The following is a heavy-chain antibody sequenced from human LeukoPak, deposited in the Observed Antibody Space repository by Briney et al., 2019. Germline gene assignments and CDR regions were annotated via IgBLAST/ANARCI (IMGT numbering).Heavy chain of an antibody. D-gene: IGHD1-14*01. CDR3: ASTGFDMDV. J-gene: IGHJ6*03. CDR1: GGSISSSSYY. Sequence: KASETLSLTSTVSGGSISSSSYYWGWIRQPPGKGLEWIGSIYYSGSTYYNPSLKSRVTISVDTSKNQFSLKLSSVTAADTAVYYCASTGFDMDVWGKGTTVTVSS. V-gene: IGHV4-39*01. CDR2: IYYSGST.